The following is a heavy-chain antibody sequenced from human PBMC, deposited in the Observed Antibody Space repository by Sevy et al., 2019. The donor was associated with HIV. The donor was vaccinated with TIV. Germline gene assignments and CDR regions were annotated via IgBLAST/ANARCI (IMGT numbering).Heavy chain of an antibody. CDR1: GFAFYDYS. Sequence: GGCLRLSCAASGFAFYDYSMSWIRQAPGKGLEWVATLSFGCGKINYADSVKGRFTISRDNSKNSFYLQMDNLRVDDTALYYCARERCTRPHDYWGQGTMVTVSS. D-gene: IGHD2-8*01. J-gene: IGHJ4*01. V-gene: IGHV3-23*01. CDR2: LSFGCGKI. CDR3: ARERCTRPHDY.